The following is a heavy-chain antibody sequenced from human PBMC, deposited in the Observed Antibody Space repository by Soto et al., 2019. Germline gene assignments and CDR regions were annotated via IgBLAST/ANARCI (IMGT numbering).Heavy chain of an antibody. CDR3: VRKNPGTRPFDY. Sequence: GGSLRLSCADSGFTFDTYAMSWVRQAPGKGLAWVSAIGTDSNTYYADSVKGRLTISRDNSRTTLYLQMNSLRAEDTALYYCVRKNPGTRPFDYWGQGTLVTVSS. V-gene: IGHV3-23*01. J-gene: IGHJ4*01. CDR2: IGTDSNT. CDR1: GFTFDTYA.